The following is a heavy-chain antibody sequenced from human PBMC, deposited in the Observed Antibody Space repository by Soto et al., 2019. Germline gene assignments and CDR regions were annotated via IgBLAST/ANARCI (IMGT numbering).Heavy chain of an antibody. CDR3: AKLISLIVVVPAAIYPSDAFDI. CDR2: ISYDGSNK. J-gene: IGHJ3*02. Sequence: PGGSLRLSCAASGFTFSSYGMHWVRQAPGKGLEWVAVISYDGSNKYYADSVKGRFTISRDNSKNTLYLQMNSLRAEDTAVYYCAKLISLIVVVPAAIYPSDAFDIWGQGTMVTVSS. V-gene: IGHV3-30*18. D-gene: IGHD2-2*02. CDR1: GFTFSSYG.